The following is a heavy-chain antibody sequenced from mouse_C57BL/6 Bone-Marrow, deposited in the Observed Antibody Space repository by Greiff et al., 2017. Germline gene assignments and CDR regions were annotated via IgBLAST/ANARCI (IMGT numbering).Heavy chain of an antibody. Sequence: EVKVVESGAELVRPGASVKLSCTASGFNIKDDYMHWVKQRPEQGLEWIGWIDPENGDTEYASKFQGKATITADTSSNTAYLQLSSLTSEDTAVYYCTTDSPPLLDWGQGTTLTVSS. CDR2: IDPENGDT. CDR1: GFNIKDDY. V-gene: IGHV14-4*01. J-gene: IGHJ2*01. CDR3: TTDSPPLLD. D-gene: IGHD2-10*01.